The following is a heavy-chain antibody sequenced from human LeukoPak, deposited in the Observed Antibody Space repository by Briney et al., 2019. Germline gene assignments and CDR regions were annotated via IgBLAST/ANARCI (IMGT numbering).Heavy chain of an antibody. CDR2: ISAYNGNT. CDR1: GYTFTSYG. Sequence: ASVKVYCKASGYTFTSYGISWVRQAPGQGLEWMGWISAYNGNTNYAQKLQGRVTMTTDTSTSTAYMELRSLRSDDTAVYYCARWQLVTYYYYGMDVWGQGTTVTVSS. CDR3: ARWQLVTYYYYGMDV. J-gene: IGHJ6*02. D-gene: IGHD6-6*01. V-gene: IGHV1-18*01.